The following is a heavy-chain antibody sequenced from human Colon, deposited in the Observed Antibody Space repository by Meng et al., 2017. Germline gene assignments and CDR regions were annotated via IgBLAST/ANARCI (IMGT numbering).Heavy chain of an antibody. CDR3: ANLLWFGELSWAFDI. D-gene: IGHD3-10*01. CDR2: ISGSGGST. Sequence: GGSLRLSCAASGFTFSSYAMSWVRQAPGKGLEWVSAISGSGGSTYYADSVKGRFTISRDNSKNTLYLQMNGLRAEDTAVYYCANLLWFGELSWAFDIWGQGTMVTVSS. CDR1: GFTFSSYA. J-gene: IGHJ3*02. V-gene: IGHV3-23*01.